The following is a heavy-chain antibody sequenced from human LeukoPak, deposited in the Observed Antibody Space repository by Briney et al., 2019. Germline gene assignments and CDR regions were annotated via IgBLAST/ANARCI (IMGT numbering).Heavy chain of an antibody. V-gene: IGHV3-7*03. Sequence: GGSLRLSCAASGFTFSTYWMTWVRQAPGKGLEWVANIKQDASERYYVGSVRGRFTISRDNAKNSLFLQINSLRAEDTAVYYCARDMGGVVGVTTAFDFWGQGTMVTVSS. CDR1: GFTFSTYW. CDR3: ARDMGGVVGVTTAFDF. J-gene: IGHJ3*01. CDR2: IKQDASER. D-gene: IGHD1-26*01.